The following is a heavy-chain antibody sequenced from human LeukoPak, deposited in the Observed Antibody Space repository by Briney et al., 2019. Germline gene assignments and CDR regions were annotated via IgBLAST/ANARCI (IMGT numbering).Heavy chain of an antibody. CDR3: ARSPYYDFWSGYSSYYFDY. D-gene: IGHD3-3*01. V-gene: IGHV1-69*13. Sequence: SVKVSCKASGGTFSSYAISWVRQAPGQRLEWMGGIIPIFGTANYAQKFQGRVTITADESTSTAYVELSSLRSEDTAVYYCARSPYYDFWSGYSSYYFDYWGQGTLVTVSS. CDR2: IIPIFGTA. CDR1: GGTFSSYA. J-gene: IGHJ4*02.